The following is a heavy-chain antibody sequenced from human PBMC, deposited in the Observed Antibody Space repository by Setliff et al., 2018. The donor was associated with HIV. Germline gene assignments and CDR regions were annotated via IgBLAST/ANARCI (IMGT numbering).Heavy chain of an antibody. CDR2: ISAYNGDT. CDR3: ASGKGEYSSGWYRNALDI. D-gene: IGHD6-19*01. J-gene: IGHJ3*02. V-gene: IGHV1-18*01. Sequence: ASVKVSCKASGDTFISYGINWVRQAPGQGLEWMGWISAYNGDTKYAQKFQGRVTMTTDTSTSTAYMELRSLRSDDTAVYYCASGKGEYSSGWYRNALDIWGQGTMVTVSS. CDR1: GDTFISYG.